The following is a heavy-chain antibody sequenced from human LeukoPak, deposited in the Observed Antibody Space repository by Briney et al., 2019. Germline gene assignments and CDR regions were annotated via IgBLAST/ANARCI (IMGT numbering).Heavy chain of an antibody. J-gene: IGHJ4*02. D-gene: IGHD1-26*01. CDR2: ISSDSTYI. Sequence: AGGSLRLSCAASGFTFITYGLNWVRQAPGKGLEWVSYISSDSTYIYYADSVKGRFTISRDNAKNSLYLQMNSLRAEDTAVYYCARDLLSGSYYFDYWGQGTLVTVSS. CDR1: GFTFITYG. CDR3: ARDLLSGSYYFDY. V-gene: IGHV3-21*05.